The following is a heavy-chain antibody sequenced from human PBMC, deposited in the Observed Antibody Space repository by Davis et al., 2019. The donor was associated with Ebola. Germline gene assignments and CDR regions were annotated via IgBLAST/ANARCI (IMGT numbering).Heavy chain of an antibody. J-gene: IGHJ4*02. D-gene: IGHD6-25*01. V-gene: IGHV3-73*01. CDR2: IRSKANSYAT. CDR1: GFTFSGSA. CDR3: TRSGPDY. Sequence: GESLKISCAASGFTFSGSAMHWVCQASGKGLEWVGRIRSKANSYATAYAASVKGRFTISRDDSKNTAYLQMNSLKTEDTAVYYCTRSGPDYWGQGTLVTVSS.